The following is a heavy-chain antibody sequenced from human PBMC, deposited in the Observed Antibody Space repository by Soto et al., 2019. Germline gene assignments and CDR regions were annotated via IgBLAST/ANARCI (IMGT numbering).Heavy chain of an antibody. J-gene: IGHJ3*02. CDR3: ASLPLIGDGVFDI. Sequence: GGSQRLSCTASGFTFGDYAMHWVRQVPGKGLEGVAXXSXXGXXXXXEXXVKGRFTISRENSKNTLYLQINSLRAEDTAVFYCASLPLIGDGVFDIWGQGTMVPAS. V-gene: IGHV3-30*04. CDR2: XSXXGXXX. CDR1: GFTFGDYA. D-gene: IGHD2-8*01.